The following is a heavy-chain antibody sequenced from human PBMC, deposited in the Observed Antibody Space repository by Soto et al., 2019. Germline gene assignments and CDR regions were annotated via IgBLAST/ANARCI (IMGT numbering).Heavy chain of an antibody. CDR3: ARDLFFQGLATSYYYGMDV. D-gene: IGHD6-25*01. CDR1: GGSISSGGYY. J-gene: IGHJ6*02. Sequence: PSLTCTVSGGSISSGGYYWSWIRQHPGKGLEWIGYIYYSGSTYYNPSLKSRVTISVDTSKNQFSLKLSSVTAADTAVYYCARDLFFQGLATSYYYGMDVWGQGTTVTVSS. V-gene: IGHV4-31*02. CDR2: IYYSGST.